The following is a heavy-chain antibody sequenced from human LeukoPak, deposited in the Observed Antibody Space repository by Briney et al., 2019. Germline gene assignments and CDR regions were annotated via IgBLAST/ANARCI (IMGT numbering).Heavy chain of an antibody. J-gene: IGHJ4*02. CDR2: INHSGST. CDR1: GGSFSGYY. Sequence: SETPSLTCAVYGGSFSGYYWSWIRQPPGKGLEWIGEINHSGSTNYNPSLKSRVTISVDTSKNQFSLKLSSVTAADTAVYYCARQRGYYYGSGSYSVLDYWGQGTLVTVSS. CDR3: ARQRGYYYGSGSYSVLDY. V-gene: IGHV4-34*01. D-gene: IGHD3-10*01.